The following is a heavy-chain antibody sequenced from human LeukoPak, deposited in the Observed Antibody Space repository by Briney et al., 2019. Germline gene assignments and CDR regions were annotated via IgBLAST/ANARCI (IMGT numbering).Heavy chain of an antibody. CDR3: ARHPEVLMAFDI. J-gene: IGHJ3*02. CDR1: GGSISSSSYY. CDR2: MSYSGTT. D-gene: IGHD1-14*01. V-gene: IGHV4-39*01. Sequence: SETLSLTCTVSGGSISSSSYYWGWIRQPPGKGLEWIGSMSYSGTTYSNPFLKSRVTISVDTSKNQFSLKVNSVTAADTGVYYCARHPEVLMAFDIWGQGTLVTVST.